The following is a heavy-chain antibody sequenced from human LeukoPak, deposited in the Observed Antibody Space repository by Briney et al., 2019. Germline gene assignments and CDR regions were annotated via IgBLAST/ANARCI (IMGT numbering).Heavy chain of an antibody. V-gene: IGHV4-4*08. J-gene: IGHJ1*01. CDR3: AGRGQRYFRD. CDR2: IYRFGNT. Sequence: SETLSLTCTVSGGSIISSYWSWIRQPPGKGLEWIGYIYRFGNTDYNPSLMRRVTISLDTSKKQLSLNLTSVTAADTAVYYCAGRGQRYFRDWGQGTLVTVSS. CDR1: GGSIISSY.